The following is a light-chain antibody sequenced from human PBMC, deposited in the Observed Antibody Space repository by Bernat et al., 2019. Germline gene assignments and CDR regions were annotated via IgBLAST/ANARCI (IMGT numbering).Light chain of an antibody. CDR2: QGS. CDR1: KLGDKY. Sequence: SYELTQPPSVSVSPGQTASITCSGDKLGDKYACWYQQKPGQSPVLVIYQGSKRPSGIPERFSGSNSGNTATLTISGTQAMNEADYYCQAWDSSTDVFGTGTKVTVL. CDR3: QAWDSSTDV. V-gene: IGLV3-1*01. J-gene: IGLJ1*01.